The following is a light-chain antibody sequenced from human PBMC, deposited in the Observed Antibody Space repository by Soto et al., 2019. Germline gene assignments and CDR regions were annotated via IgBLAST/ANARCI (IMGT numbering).Light chain of an antibody. J-gene: IGKJ1*01. Sequence: DIQMTQSPSTLSASVGDRVTITCRASQTISNWLAWYQQKPGKAPKLLIYKASTLGRGVPSRFSGSGSGTEFTLTISSLQPDDFATYHCQQYNSYSGTFGQGTKVDIK. CDR3: QQYNSYSGT. CDR1: QTISNW. CDR2: KAS. V-gene: IGKV1-5*03.